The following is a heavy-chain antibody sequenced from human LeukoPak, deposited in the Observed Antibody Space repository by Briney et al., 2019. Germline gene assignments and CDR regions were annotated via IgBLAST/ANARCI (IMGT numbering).Heavy chain of an antibody. V-gene: IGHV3-11*04. CDR1: GFRFDSFY. J-gene: IGHJ4*02. CDR3: ARSLIVASEDY. Sequence: GGSLRLACAASGFRFDSFYMGWIRQVPGKGLDYIALISASGAVPYYAESVKGRFTISRDNAKNSVSLQMNSLSADDTAVYYCARSLIVASEDYWGQGTLVTVSS. D-gene: IGHD3-22*01. CDR2: ISASGAVP.